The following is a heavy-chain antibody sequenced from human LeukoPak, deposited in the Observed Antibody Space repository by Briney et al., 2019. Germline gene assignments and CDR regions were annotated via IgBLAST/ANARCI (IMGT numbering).Heavy chain of an antibody. J-gene: IGHJ4*02. D-gene: IGHD5-18*01. CDR1: GGSISSYY. V-gene: IGHV4-59*01. CDR3: AREGYSYGLDY. Sequence: SETLSLTCTVSGGSISSYYWSWIRQPPRKGLEWIGYIYYSGITNYNPSLRSRVTISVDPTKHQFSLKLSSVTAAYTAVYYCAREGYSYGLDYWGQGNLVTVSS. CDR2: IYYSGIT.